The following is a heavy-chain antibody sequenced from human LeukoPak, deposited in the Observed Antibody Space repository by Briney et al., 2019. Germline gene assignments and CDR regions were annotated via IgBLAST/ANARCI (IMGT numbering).Heavy chain of an antibody. D-gene: IGHD1-26*01. CDR2: ISINGDKT. Sequence: GGSLRLSCSASGFTFSGHFMHWVRQAPGKGLEYVSSISINGDKTYYAESVKGRFTISRDNSKNTLYLQLSSLRVEDTAVYYCIKDRIGTWSFDHWGQGTLLTVSS. CDR3: IKDRIGTWSFDH. V-gene: IGHV3-64D*06. J-gene: IGHJ4*02. CDR1: GFTFSGHF.